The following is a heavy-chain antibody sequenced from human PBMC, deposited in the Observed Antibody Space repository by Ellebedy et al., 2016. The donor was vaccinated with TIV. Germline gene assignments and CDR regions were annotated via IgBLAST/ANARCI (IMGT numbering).Heavy chain of an antibody. CDR3: AAVRIQIWFPKWFDP. D-gene: IGHD5-18*01. Sequence: GESLKISCAASGFTFSDYYMSWIRQAPGKGLEWMGGFDPEDGKRIYGQKFQGRVTMTEDTSTDTAYMELSSLRSEDTAVYYCAAVRIQIWFPKWFDPWGQGTLVTVSS. CDR2: FDPEDGKR. V-gene: IGHV1-24*01. J-gene: IGHJ5*02. CDR1: GFTFSDYY.